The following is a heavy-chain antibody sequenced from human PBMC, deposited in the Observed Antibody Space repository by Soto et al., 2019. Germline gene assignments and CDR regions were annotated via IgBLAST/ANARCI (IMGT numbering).Heavy chain of an antibody. CDR3: ARGIASWFGELRIINWLDP. J-gene: IGHJ5*02. Sequence: SETLSLTCAVYGGSFSDYSWTWIRQPPGKGLEWIGEINHSGSTYYNPSLKSRVTISVDTSKNQFSLKLSSVTAADTAVYYCARGIASWFGELRIINWLDPWGQGTLVTVSS. CDR2: INHSGST. D-gene: IGHD3-10*01. V-gene: IGHV4-34*01. CDR1: GGSFSDYS.